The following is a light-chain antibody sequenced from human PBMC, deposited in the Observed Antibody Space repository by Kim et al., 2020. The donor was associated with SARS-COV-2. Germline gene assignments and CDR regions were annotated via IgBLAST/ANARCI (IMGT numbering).Light chain of an antibody. Sequence: EIVLTQSPGTLSLSPGERATLSCRASQSVRSSYLAWYQQKPGQAPRLLIYDASSRDTGIPDRFSGSGSGTDFTLTISRLEPEDFAVYYCHQYGGSPFTFGGGTKVDIK. CDR3: HQYGGSPFT. CDR1: QSVRSSY. V-gene: IGKV3-20*01. CDR2: DAS. J-gene: IGKJ4*01.